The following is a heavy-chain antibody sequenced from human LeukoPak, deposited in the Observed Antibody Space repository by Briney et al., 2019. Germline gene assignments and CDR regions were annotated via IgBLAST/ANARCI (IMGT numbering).Heavy chain of an antibody. Sequence: PGGSLRLSCAASGFTFDDYAMHWVRQAPGKGLEWVSGISWNSGSIGYADSVKGRFTISRDNAKNSLYLQMNNLRAEDTALYYCAKVHDKKAYYYDSSGYWDYWGQGTLVTVSS. J-gene: IGHJ4*02. CDR3: AKVHDKKAYYYDSSGYWDY. CDR1: GFTFDDYA. V-gene: IGHV3-9*01. D-gene: IGHD3-22*01. CDR2: ISWNSGSI.